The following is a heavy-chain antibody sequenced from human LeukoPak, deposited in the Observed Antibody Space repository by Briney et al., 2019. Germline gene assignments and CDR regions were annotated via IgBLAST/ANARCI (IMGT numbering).Heavy chain of an antibody. D-gene: IGHD6-13*01. V-gene: IGHV1-69*13. Sequence: ASVKVSCKASGGTFSSYAISWVRQAPGQGLEWMGGIIPIFGTANYAQKFQGRVTIAADESTSTAYMELSSLRSEDTAVYYCARQGLLDSSSWFNWFDPWGQGTLVTVSS. J-gene: IGHJ5*02. CDR2: IIPIFGTA. CDR1: GGTFSSYA. CDR3: ARQGLLDSSSWFNWFDP.